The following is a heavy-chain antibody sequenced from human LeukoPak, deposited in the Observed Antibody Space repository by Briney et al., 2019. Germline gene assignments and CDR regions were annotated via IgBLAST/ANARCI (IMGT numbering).Heavy chain of an antibody. Sequence: SETLSLTCAVYGGSFSGYYWSWIRQPPGKGLEWIGEINHSGSTNYDPSLKSRVTISVDTSKNQFSLKLSSVTAADTAVYYCARGHAPRAFDIWGQGTMVTVSS. V-gene: IGHV4-34*01. CDR1: GGSFSGYY. J-gene: IGHJ3*02. CDR3: ARGHAPRAFDI. D-gene: IGHD2-8*01. CDR2: INHSGST.